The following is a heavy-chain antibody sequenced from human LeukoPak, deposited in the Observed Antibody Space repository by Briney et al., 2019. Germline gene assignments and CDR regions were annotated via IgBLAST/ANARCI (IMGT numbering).Heavy chain of an antibody. V-gene: IGHV1-69*06. CDR1: GYTFTSYD. CDR2: IIPIFGTA. CDR3: ARDPYSGGYGAYYYYYMDV. J-gene: IGHJ6*03. D-gene: IGHD6-19*01. Sequence: SVKVSCKASGYTFTSYDINWVRQATGQGLEWMGGIIPIFGTANYAQKFQGRVTITADKSTSTAYMELSSLRSEDTAVYYCARDPYSGGYGAYYYYYMDVWGKGTTVTVSS.